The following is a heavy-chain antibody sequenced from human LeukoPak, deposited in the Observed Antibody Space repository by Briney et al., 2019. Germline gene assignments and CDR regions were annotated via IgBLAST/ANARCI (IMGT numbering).Heavy chain of an antibody. V-gene: IGHV4-34*01. J-gene: IGHJ5*02. Sequence: SETLSLTCAVYGGSFSVYYWSWIRQPPGKGLEWIGEINHSGSTNYNPSLKSRVTISVDTSSNHFSLKLSSVTAADTAVYYCAREGDSSSVGWFDPWGQGTLVTVSS. D-gene: IGHD6-13*01. CDR3: AREGDSSSVGWFDP. CDR2: INHSGST. CDR1: GGSFSVYY.